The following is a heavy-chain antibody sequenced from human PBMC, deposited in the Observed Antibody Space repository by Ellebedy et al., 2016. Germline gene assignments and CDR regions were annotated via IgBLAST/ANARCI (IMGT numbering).Heavy chain of an antibody. J-gene: IGHJ6*02. CDR3: ARGGSGSYYNYYNYGMDV. Sequence: GGSLRLSXAASGFTFSSYAMSWVRQAPGKGLEWVSAISGSGGSTYYADSVKGRFTIARDNSKNTLYLQMNSLRAEDTAVYYCARGGSGSYYNYYNYGMDVWGQGTTVTVSS. V-gene: IGHV3-23*01. D-gene: IGHD3-10*01. CDR2: ISGSGGST. CDR1: GFTFSSYA.